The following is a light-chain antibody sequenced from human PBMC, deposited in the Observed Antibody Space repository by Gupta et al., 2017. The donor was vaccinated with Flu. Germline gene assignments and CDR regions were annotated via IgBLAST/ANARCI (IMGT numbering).Light chain of an antibody. V-gene: IGLV4-60*03. CDR2: LEGNGPY. Sequence: LTCTLSSGHRGYIIAWHQQQPGKAPRYLMKLEGNGPYNTGSGVPDRFSGSSSGAARFLTISNLQSEDEADYYCATWDNNIWVFGGGPKVT. CDR3: ATWDNNIWV. J-gene: IGLJ3*02. CDR1: SGHRGYI.